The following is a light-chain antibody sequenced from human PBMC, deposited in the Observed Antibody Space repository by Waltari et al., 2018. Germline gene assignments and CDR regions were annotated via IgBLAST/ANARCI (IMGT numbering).Light chain of an antibody. Sequence: ETVMTQSPATLSVSPGESVTLSCGASHAVSNNVAWYQHRPGQAPRLLIYARAPRATGIPARFSGGGSGSDFTLTISNLQSEDFAEYYCQQYNQWPLTFGGGTKVEIK. CDR1: HAVSNN. V-gene: IGKV3-15*01. CDR2: ARA. CDR3: QQYNQWPLT. J-gene: IGKJ4*01.